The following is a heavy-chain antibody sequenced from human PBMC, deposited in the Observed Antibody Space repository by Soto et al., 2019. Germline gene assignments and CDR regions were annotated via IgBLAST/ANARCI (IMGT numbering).Heavy chain of an antibody. Sequence: QLQLQESGSGLVKPSQTLSLTCAVSGGSISSGGYSWSWIRQPPGKGLEWIAYIYHSGGTHYNPSLKSRVTIPVDRSKNQFSLMLSSVTAAATAVYGCARVPDYWRQVTLVTVSS. V-gene: IGHV4-30-2*01. J-gene: IGHJ4*02. CDR2: IYHSGGT. CDR3: ARVPDY. CDR1: GGSISSGGYS.